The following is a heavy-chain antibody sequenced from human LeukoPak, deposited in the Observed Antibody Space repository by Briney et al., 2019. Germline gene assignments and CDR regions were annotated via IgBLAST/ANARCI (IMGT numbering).Heavy chain of an antibody. J-gene: IGHJ4*02. Sequence: GGSLRLSCAASGFTFSSYAMSWVRQAPGKGLEWVSVISGSGGSTYYADSVKGRFTISRDNSKNTLYLQMNSLRAEDTAVYSCAKFSPPYYYDNSGYSFDYWGQGTLVTVFS. CDR2: ISGSGGST. CDR3: AKFSPPYYYDNSGYSFDY. V-gene: IGHV3-23*01. D-gene: IGHD3-22*01. CDR1: GFTFSSYA.